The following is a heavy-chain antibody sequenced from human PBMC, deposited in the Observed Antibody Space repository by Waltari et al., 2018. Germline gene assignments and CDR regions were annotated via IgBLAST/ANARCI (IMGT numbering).Heavy chain of an antibody. CDR3: ARDAPYDFWSGYYSYYFDY. CDR1: GGSISSSSYY. Sequence: QLQLQESGPGLVKPSENLSLTCTVSGGSISSSSYYWGWIRQPPGKGLEWIGSIYYSGSTYYNPSLKSRVTISVDTSKNQFSLKLSSVTAADTAVYYCARDAPYDFWSGYYSYYFDYWGQGTLVTVSS. D-gene: IGHD3-3*01. CDR2: IYYSGST. J-gene: IGHJ4*02. V-gene: IGHV4-39*07.